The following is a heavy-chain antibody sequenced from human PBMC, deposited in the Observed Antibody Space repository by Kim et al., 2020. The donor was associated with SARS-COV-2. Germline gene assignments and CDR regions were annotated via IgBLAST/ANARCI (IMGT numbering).Heavy chain of an antibody. V-gene: IGHV3-74*01. CDR2: MKGDGKRI. CDR3: GKDVEMGTTGDASDV. Sequence: GGSLRLSCVVSGFDFSVYWMQWVRQVPGKGLEWVARMKGDGKRIGHADSVKGRFTISRDNAKSTLYLQMDRLRVEDTAVYYCGKDVEMGTTGDASDVWGQGTMVIVSA. D-gene: IGHD1-1*01. CDR1: GFDFSVYW. J-gene: IGHJ3*01.